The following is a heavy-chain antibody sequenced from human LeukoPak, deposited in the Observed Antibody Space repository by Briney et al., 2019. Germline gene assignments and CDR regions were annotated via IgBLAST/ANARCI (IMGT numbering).Heavy chain of an antibody. CDR3: ARGGGRTKIHYFDY. CDR2: ISYDGSNK. Sequence: GRSLRLSCAASGFTFSSYAMHWVRQAPGKGLEWVAVISYDGSNKYYADSVKGRFTISRDNSKNTLYLQMNSLRAEDTAVYYCARGGGRTKIHYFDYWGQGTLVTVSS. D-gene: IGHD3-16*01. V-gene: IGHV3-30-3*01. J-gene: IGHJ4*02. CDR1: GFTFSSYA.